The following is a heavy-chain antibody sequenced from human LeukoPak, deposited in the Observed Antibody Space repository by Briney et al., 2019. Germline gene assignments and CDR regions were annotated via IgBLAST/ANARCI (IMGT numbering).Heavy chain of an antibody. J-gene: IGHJ4*02. Sequence: PGGSLRLSCAASGFTFSSYAMTWARQAPGKGLEWVANIKQDGSDKNHVDSVKGRFTISRDNAKNTLYLQMNSLRAEDTALYYCARDETFRLDYWGQGTLVSVSS. CDR2: IKQDGSDK. CDR1: GFTFSSYA. V-gene: IGHV3-7*05. CDR3: ARDETFRLDY.